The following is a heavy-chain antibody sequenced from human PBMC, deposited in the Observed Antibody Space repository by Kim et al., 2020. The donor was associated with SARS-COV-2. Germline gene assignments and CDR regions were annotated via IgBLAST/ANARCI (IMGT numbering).Heavy chain of an antibody. CDR2: IIPIFGTA. CDR1: GGTFSSYA. J-gene: IGHJ2*01. V-gene: IGHV1-69*13. CDR3: ARGGYGDYNDWYFDL. Sequence: SVKVSCKASGGTFSSYAISWVRQAPGQGLEWMGGIIPIFGTANYAQKFQGRVTITADESTSTAYMELSSLRSEDTAVYYCARGGYGDYNDWYFDLWGRGTLVTVSS. D-gene: IGHD4-17*01.